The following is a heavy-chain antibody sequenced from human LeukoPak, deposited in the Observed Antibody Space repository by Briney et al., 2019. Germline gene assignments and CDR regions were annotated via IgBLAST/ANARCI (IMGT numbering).Heavy chain of an antibody. CDR3: ARDLGPYYYDSSGYFDI. D-gene: IGHD3-22*01. Sequence: SGGSLRLSCAASGFTVSSNYMSWVRQAPGKGLEWVSVIYSGGSTYYADSVKGRFTISRDNSKNTLYLQMNSLRAEDTAVYYCARDLGPYYYDSSGYFDIWGLGTMVTVSS. J-gene: IGHJ3*02. CDR2: IYSGGST. V-gene: IGHV3-66*01. CDR1: GFTVSSNY.